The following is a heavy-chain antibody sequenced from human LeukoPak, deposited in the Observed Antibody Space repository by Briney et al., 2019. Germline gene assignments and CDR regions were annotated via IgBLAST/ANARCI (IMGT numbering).Heavy chain of an antibody. CDR2: ISAYNGNT. CDR3: ARGAWDYDYVWGSYRYYFDY. J-gene: IGHJ4*02. Sequence: GASVKVSCKASGYTFTSHGISWVRQAPGQGLEWMGWISAYNGNTNYAQKLQGRVNMTTDTSTGTAYMELRSLRSDDTAVYYCARGAWDYDYVWGSYRYYFDYWGQGTLVTVSS. CDR1: GYTFTSHG. D-gene: IGHD3-16*02. V-gene: IGHV1-18*01.